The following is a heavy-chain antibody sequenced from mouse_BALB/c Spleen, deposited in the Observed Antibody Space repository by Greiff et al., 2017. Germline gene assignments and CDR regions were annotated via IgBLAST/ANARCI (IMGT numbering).Heavy chain of an antibody. CDR2: ISYSGST. V-gene: IGHV3-2*02. CDR3: ARKVRRDMAMDY. CDR1: GYSITSDYA. Sequence: VQLKESGPGLVKPSQSLSLTCTVTGYSITSDYAWNWIRQFPGNKLEWMGYISYSGSTSYNPSLKSRISITRDTSKNQFFLQLNSVTTEDTATYYCARKVRRDMAMDYWGQGTSVTVSS. D-gene: IGHD2-14*01. J-gene: IGHJ4*01.